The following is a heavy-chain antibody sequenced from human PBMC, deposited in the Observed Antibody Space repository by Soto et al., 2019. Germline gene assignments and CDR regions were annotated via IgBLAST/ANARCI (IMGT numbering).Heavy chain of an antibody. CDR3: ARVPVGDIAAACSYWYFDL. Sequence: QVQLVQSGAEVKKPGASVKVSCKASGYTFTSYGISWVRQAPGQGLEWMGWISAYNGNTNYAQKLQGRVTMTTDTSTSTAYRTLRSLRSDDTAGYYCARVPVGDIAAACSYWYFDLWGRGTLVTVSS. V-gene: IGHV1-18*01. CDR2: ISAYNGNT. J-gene: IGHJ2*01. CDR1: GYTFTSYG. D-gene: IGHD6-13*01.